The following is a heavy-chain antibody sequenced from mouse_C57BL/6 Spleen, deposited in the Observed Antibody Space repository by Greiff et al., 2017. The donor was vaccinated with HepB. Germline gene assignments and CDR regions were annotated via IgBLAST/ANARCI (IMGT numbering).Heavy chain of an antibody. D-gene: IGHD2-5*01. J-gene: IGHJ3*01. CDR3: ARDPYYSNYGGAWFAY. V-gene: IGHV5-4*01. Sequence: EVQGVESGGGLVKPGGSLKLSCAASGFTFSSYAMSWVRQTPEKRLEWVATISDGGSYTYYPDNVKGRFTISRDNAKNNLYLQMSHLKSEDTAMYYCARDPYYSNYGGAWFAYWGQGTLVTVSA. CDR2: ISDGGSYT. CDR1: GFTFSSYA.